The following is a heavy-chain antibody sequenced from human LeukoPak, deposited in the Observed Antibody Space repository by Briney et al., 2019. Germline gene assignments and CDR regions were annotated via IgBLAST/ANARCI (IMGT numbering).Heavy chain of an antibody. CDR2: IYTSGST. CDR3: AREGPGDSHWYYYMDV. CDR1: GGSVSSGTYY. J-gene: IGHJ6*03. Sequence: SETLSLTCTVSGGSVSSGTYYWSWIRQPAGKGLEWFARIYTSGSTNYNPSLESRVTMSVDTSKNQFSLKLSSVTAADTAVYYCAREGPGDSHWYYYMDVWGKGTTVTVSS. D-gene: IGHD4-17*01. V-gene: IGHV4-61*02.